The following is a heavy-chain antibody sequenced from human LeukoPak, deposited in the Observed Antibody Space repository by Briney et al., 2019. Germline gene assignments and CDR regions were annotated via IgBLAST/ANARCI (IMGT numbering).Heavy chain of an antibody. CDR2: MNPNSGNT. CDR1: GYTFTSYD. J-gene: IGHJ3*02. CDR3: ARRSPLRYDAFDI. D-gene: IGHD3-9*01. Sequence: ASVKVSCKASGYTFTSYDINWVRQATGQGLEWMGWMNPNSGNTGYAQKFQGRVTITRNTSISTAYMELSSLRSEDTAVYYCARRSPLRYDAFDIWGQGTMVTVSS. V-gene: IGHV1-8*03.